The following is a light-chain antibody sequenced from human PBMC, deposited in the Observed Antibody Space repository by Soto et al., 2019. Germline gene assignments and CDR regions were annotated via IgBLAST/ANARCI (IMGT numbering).Light chain of an antibody. V-gene: IGKV1-39*01. CDR2: AAS. CDR3: QESYNLHT. J-gene: IGKJ4*01. CDR1: QNINSY. Sequence: DIQMTQSPSSLSASVGDRVTITCRASQNINSYLNWYQQKVGKAPKLLINAASTLQSGVPLRFRGSGSGTDFTLTISSLQPEDFATYCCQESYNLHTFGGGTKVEIK.